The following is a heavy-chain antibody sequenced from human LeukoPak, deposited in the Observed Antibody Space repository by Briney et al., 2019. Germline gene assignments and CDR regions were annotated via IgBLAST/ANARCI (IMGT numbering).Heavy chain of an antibody. CDR3: AKDDIVVVVAAIGY. D-gene: IGHD2-15*01. CDR2: ISGSGGST. V-gene: IGHV3-23*01. Sequence: HPGGSLRLSCAASGFTFSDYYMSWVRQAPGKGLEWVSAISGSGGSTYYADSVKGRFTISRDNSKNTLYLQMNSLRAEDTAVYYCAKDDIVVVVAAIGYWGQGTLVTVSS. CDR1: GFTFSDYY. J-gene: IGHJ4*02.